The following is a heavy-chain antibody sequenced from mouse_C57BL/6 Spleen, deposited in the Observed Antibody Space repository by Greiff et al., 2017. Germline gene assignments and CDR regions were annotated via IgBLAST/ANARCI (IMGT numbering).Heavy chain of an antibody. Sequence: EVKLVESGGGLVQPGGSMKLSCVASGFTFSNYWMNWVRQSPEKGLEWVAQIRLKSDNYATHYAESVKGRFTISRDDSKSSVYLQMDNLRAEDTGIYYCTNNWVYYFDYWGRGTTLTVSS. CDR3: TNNWVYYFDY. V-gene: IGHV6-3*01. D-gene: IGHD4-1*01. CDR2: IRLKSDNYAT. J-gene: IGHJ2*01. CDR1: GFTFSNYW.